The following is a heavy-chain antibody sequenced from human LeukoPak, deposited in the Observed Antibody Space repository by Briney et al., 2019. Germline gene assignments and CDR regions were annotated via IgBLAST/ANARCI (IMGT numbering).Heavy chain of an antibody. CDR3: ARIMGDYNILTGLYY. CDR2: IHYDGAT. Sequence: PSETLSLTCSVSGGSISGRRCYWGWIRQPPGRGLEWIGSIHYDGATYYNPSLKSRVTMSVDTSKNQVSLKLRSGTAADTAVYYCARIMGDYNILTGLYYWGQGTLVTVSS. CDR1: GGSISGRRCY. V-gene: IGHV4-39*01. D-gene: IGHD3-9*01. J-gene: IGHJ4*02.